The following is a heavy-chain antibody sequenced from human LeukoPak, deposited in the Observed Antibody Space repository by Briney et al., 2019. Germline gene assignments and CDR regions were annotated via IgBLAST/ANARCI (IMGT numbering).Heavy chain of an antibody. D-gene: IGHD7-27*01. V-gene: IGHV4-30-4*01. J-gene: IGHJ4*02. CDR1: GGSICSGDCF. CDR3: ARASTGDRPRRYFNS. Sequence: SETLSLTCTVSGGSICSGDCFWSWIRQPPGKGLEWIGFIYYSGSTYYNPSLKSRVTISVDTSKSLFSLKLSSVTAADTAVYYCARASTGDRPRRYFNSWGQGTLVTVSS. CDR2: IYYSGST.